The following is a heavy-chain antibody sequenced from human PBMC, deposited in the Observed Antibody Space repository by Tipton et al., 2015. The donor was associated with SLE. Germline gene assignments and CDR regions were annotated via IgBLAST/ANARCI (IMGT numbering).Heavy chain of an antibody. D-gene: IGHD1/OR15-1a*01. CDR3: AKFEKTTDFYLDS. CDR2: ISGGGGST. V-gene: IGHV3-23*04. CDR1: GFTFSSYA. J-gene: IGHJ4*02. Sequence: AQLVQSGGGLIQSGGSLRLSCATSGFTFSSYALSWVRRAPGKGLEWVSAISGGGGSTYYADFVKGRFSISIDKSKKTLFLHMNSRRVDDTATHYCAKFEKTTDFYLDSWGQGTLVSVSS.